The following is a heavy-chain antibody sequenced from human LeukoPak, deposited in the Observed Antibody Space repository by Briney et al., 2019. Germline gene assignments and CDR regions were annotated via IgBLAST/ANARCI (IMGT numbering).Heavy chain of an antibody. J-gene: IGHJ2*01. V-gene: IGHV1-69*04. Sequence: GASVKVSCKASGGTFSSYAISWVRQAPGQGLEWMGMIIPILGIANYAQKFQGRVTITADKSTSTAYMELSSLRSEDTAVYYCARDSVDIVVVPAAMFSTSKNWYFDLWGRGTLVTVSS. D-gene: IGHD2-2*01. CDR2: IIPILGIA. CDR3: ARDSVDIVVVPAAMFSTSKNWYFDL. CDR1: GGTFSSYA.